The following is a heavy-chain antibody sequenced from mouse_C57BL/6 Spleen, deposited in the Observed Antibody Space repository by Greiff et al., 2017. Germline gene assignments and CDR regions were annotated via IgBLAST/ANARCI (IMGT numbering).Heavy chain of an antibody. CDR2: IHPNSGST. CDR1: GYTFTSYW. V-gene: IGHV1-64*01. J-gene: IGHJ4*01. Sequence: VQLQQPGAELVKPGASVKLSCKASGYTFTSYWMHWVKQRPGQGLEWIGMIHPNSGSTNYNEKFKSKATLTVDKSSSTAYMQLSSLTSEDSAVXYCARPYYYGEGYYAMDYWGQGTSVTVSS. CDR3: ARPYYYGEGYYAMDY. D-gene: IGHD1-1*01.